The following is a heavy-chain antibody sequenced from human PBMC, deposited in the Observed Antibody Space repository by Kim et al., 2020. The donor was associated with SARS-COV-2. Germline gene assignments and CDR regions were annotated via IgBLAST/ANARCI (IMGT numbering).Heavy chain of an antibody. J-gene: IGHJ3*02. Sequence: GESLKISCKGSGYSFTSYWIGWVRQMPGKGLEWMGIIYPGDSDTRYSPSLQGQVTISADKSISTAYLQWSGLKASDTAMYYCARRRYGSSGYFSDAFDIWGQGTMVTVSS. CDR2: IYPGDSDT. CDR1: GYSFTSYW. CDR3: ARRRYGSSGYFSDAFDI. D-gene: IGHD3-22*01. V-gene: IGHV5-51*01.